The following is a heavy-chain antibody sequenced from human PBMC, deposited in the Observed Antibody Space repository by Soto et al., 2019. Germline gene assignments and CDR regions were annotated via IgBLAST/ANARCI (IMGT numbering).Heavy chain of an antibody. V-gene: IGHV3-11*01. CDR3: ARDPKTSGGQHWAFNYFDS. J-gene: IGHJ4*02. D-gene: IGHD7-27*01. CDR2: ISSSGSTI. Sequence: PEESLRLSCAASGFTFSDYYMSWIRQAPGRGLQWVSYISSSGSTIYYADSVKGRFTISRDNAKNSLYLQMNSLRAEDTAVYYCARDPKTSGGQHWAFNYFDSWGQGTLVTVSS. CDR1: GFTFSDYY.